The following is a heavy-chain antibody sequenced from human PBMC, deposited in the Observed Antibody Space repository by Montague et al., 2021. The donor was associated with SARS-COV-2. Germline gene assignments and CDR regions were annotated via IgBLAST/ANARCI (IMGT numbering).Heavy chain of an antibody. D-gene: IGHD3-3*01. CDR2: IYSGGSST. J-gene: IGHJ4*02. V-gene: IGHV3-23*03. Sequence: SRSLSFAASGFTFSSYAMSWVRLAPGKGLEWVSVIYSGGSSTYYADSVKGRFTISRDNSKNTLYLQMNSLRAEDTAVYYCAKVNHVHYDFWSGYRGGYFDYGGQGTLGTVSS. CDR1: GFTFSSYA. CDR3: AKVNHVHYDFWSGYRGGYFDY.